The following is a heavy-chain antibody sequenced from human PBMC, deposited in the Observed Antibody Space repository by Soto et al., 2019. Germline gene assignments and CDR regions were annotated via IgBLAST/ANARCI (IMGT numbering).Heavy chain of an antibody. CDR1: GFTYSSYP. Sequence: PGGALRLSCAASGFTYSSYPMHRLRPAPDKGLGWVAVISYDGSNKYYADPVNGGFTISRDNSKDTLYLQMISLGADDTAVYYCARGRGIGGYDQYAYYYYGMDVWGHGTTVTRLL. CDR3: ARGRGIGGYDQYAYYYYGMDV. V-gene: IGHV3-30-3*01. CDR2: ISYDGSNK. D-gene: IGHD5-12*01. J-gene: IGHJ6*02.